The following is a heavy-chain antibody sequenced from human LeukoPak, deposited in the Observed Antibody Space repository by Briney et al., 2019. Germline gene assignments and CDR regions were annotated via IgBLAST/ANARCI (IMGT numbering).Heavy chain of an antibody. J-gene: IGHJ4*02. D-gene: IGHD3-3*01. CDR3: ARARFLEWLLVDFDY. CDR1: GGSISSGDYY. Sequence: SQTLSLTCTVSGGSISSGDYYWSWIRQPPGKGLEWIGYIYYSGSTYYNPSLKSRVTISVDTPKNQFSLKLSSVTAADTAVYYCARARFLEWLLVDFDYWGQGTLVTVSS. V-gene: IGHV4-30-4*08. CDR2: IYYSGST.